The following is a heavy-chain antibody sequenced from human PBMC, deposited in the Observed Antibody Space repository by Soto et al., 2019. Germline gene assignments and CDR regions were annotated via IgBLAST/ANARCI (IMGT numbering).Heavy chain of an antibody. CDR1: GGSVNGYY. Sequence: SETLSLTCAVYGGSVNGYYWNWIRQPPRKGLKWIGEINHTGGTHYNPSLKSRVTMSVDTSKNQFSLRLSSVTAADTAIYYCATRITVFGLLIPPFDPWGQGTQVTVS. CDR3: ATRITVFGLLIPPFDP. V-gene: IGHV4-34*01. J-gene: IGHJ5*02. CDR2: INHTGGT. D-gene: IGHD3-3*01.